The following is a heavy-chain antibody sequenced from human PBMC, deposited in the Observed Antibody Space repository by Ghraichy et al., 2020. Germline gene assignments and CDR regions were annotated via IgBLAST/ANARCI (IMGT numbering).Heavy chain of an antibody. CDR3: AKRGGPAAGGKRYLDV. V-gene: IGHV3-64D*06. J-gene: IGHJ2*01. CDR1: GFTFSNYA. Sequence: GGSLRLSCSVSGFTFSNYAMHWVRQAPGKGLEYLSAIGSDGATTYYADSVKGRVTISRDNSKKTLYLQLSGLGPDDTAVYYGAKRGGPAAGGKRYLDVWGRGTLVIVSS. D-gene: IGHD6-25*01. CDR2: IGSDGATT.